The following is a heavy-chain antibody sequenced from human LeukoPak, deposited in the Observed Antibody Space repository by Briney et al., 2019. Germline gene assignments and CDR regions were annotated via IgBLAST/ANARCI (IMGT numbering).Heavy chain of an antibody. V-gene: IGHV3-23*01. CDR1: GFTFSSYA. CDR2: ISGSGGST. Sequence: GGSLRLSCAASGFTFSSYAMSWVRQAPGKGLEWVSAISGSGGSTYYADSVKGRFTISRDNSKNTLYLQMNSLRAEDTAVYYCAKDGGSGSYWHYWYFDLWGRGTLVTVSS. CDR3: AKDGGSGSYWHYWYFDL. D-gene: IGHD3-10*01. J-gene: IGHJ2*01.